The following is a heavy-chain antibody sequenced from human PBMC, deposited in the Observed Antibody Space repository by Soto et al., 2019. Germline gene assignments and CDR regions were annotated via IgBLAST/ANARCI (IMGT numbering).Heavy chain of an antibody. CDR2: ISYDGSNK. CDR1: GFTFSSYG. D-gene: IGHD5-18*01. Sequence: PGGSLRLSCAASGFTFSSYGMHWVRQAPGKGLEWVAVISYDGSNKYYADSVKGRFTISRDNSKNTLYLQMNSLRAEDTAVYYCAKDEWIQLWPPVDYWGQGTLVTVSS. CDR3: AKDEWIQLWPPVDY. V-gene: IGHV3-30*18. J-gene: IGHJ4*02.